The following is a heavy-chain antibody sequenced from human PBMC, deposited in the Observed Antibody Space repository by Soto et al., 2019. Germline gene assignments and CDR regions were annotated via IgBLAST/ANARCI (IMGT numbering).Heavy chain of an antibody. CDR1: GFTFSAYW. Sequence: SGGCLRLSCPVSGFTFSAYWMHWVRQVPGKGLTWVSRISADGSTATSADSVKGRFVLSRDNAKNSLYLEMNTLRVDDSGLYYCDRGPRGSSTGTGAHWGRGT. CDR3: DRGPRGSSTGTGAH. V-gene: IGHV3-74*01. D-gene: IGHD1-1*01. CDR2: ISADGSTA. J-gene: IGHJ4*02.